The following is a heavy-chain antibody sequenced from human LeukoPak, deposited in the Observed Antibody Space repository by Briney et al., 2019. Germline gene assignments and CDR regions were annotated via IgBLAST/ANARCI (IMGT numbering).Heavy chain of an antibody. CDR2: INPSGGST. CDR3: ARDLGSSGYADY. V-gene: IGHV1-46*01. CDR1: GYTFTSYY. J-gene: IGHJ4*02. Sequence: ASVTVSSKASGYTFTSYYMHWVRQAPGQGLEWMGIINPSGGSTSYAQKFQGRVTMTRDMSTSTVYMELSSLRSEDTAVYYCARDLGSSGYADYWGQGTLVTVSS. D-gene: IGHD3-22*01.